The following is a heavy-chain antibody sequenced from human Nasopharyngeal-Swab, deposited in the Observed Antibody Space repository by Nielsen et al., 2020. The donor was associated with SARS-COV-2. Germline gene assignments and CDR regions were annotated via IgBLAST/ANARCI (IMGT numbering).Heavy chain of an antibody. CDR2: IKSKTDGGTT. CDR1: GFTFSNAW. CDR3: TTSGYDSTSDAFDI. D-gene: IGHD3-22*01. J-gene: IGHJ3*02. V-gene: IGHV3-15*01. Sequence: EGSLGLSCAASGFTFSNAWMSWVRQAPGKGLEWVGRIKSKTDGGTTDYAAPVKGRFTISRDDSKNTLYLQMNSLKTEDTAVYYCTTSGYDSTSDAFDIWGQGTMVTVSS.